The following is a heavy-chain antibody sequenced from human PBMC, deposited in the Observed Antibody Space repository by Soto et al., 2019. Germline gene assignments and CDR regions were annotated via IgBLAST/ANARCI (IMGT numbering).Heavy chain of an antibody. Sequence: GSLRLSCAASEFTFSNYAMSWVRQAPGKGLEWVSAISYGGGTTYYADSVKGRFTISRDNSKNTLYLKMNSLRAEDTAVYYCAKNPGYYYDSTGYHFDYWGQGTLVTVSS. CDR2: ISYGGGTT. D-gene: IGHD3-22*01. CDR1: EFTFSNYA. J-gene: IGHJ4*02. V-gene: IGHV3-23*01. CDR3: AKNPGYYYDSTGYHFDY.